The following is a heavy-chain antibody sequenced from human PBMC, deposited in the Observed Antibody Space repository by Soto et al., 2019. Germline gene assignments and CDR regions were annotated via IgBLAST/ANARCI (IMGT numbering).Heavy chain of an antibody. V-gene: IGHV4-39*01. Sequence: SETLSLTCTVSGGSISSSSYYWGWIRQPPGKGLEWIGSIYYSGSTYYNPSLKSRVTISVDTSKNQFSLKLSSVTAADTAVYYCARLSGYGSWGQGNMVTVSS. CDR1: GGSISSSSYY. J-gene: IGHJ5*02. D-gene: IGHD3-22*01. CDR2: IYYSGST. CDR3: ARLSGYGS.